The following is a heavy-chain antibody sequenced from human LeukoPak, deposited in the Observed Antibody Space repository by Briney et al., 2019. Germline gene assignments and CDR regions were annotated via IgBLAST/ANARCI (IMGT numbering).Heavy chain of an antibody. CDR2: MNPNSGNT. J-gene: IGHJ4*02. CDR1: GYTFTSYY. V-gene: IGHV1-8*01. CDR3: ARPNGYGGNSFFDY. Sequence: ASVKVSCKASGYTFTSYYIHWVRQAAGQGLEWMGWMNPNSGNTGYAQKFQGRVTMTRNTSISTAYMELSSLRSEDTAVYYCARPNGYGGNSFFDYWGQGTLVTVSS. D-gene: IGHD4-23*01.